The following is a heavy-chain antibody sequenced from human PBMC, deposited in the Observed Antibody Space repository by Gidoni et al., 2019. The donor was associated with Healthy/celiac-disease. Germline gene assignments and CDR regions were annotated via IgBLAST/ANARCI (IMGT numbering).Heavy chain of an antibody. CDR1: GFSLSTSGMC. D-gene: IGHD3-22*01. CDR2: IDWDDDN. J-gene: IGHJ4*02. Sequence: QVPLRASGPPLVNPTQSLTLTCTFSGFSLSTSGMCVSCIRQPPGKALEWCALIDWDDDNYYSTSLKTRLTISKDTYKNQVVLTMNNMDPVDTATYYCARILYMDSSHKGFDYWGQGTLVTVSS. V-gene: IGHV2-70*01. CDR3: ARILYMDSSHKGFDY.